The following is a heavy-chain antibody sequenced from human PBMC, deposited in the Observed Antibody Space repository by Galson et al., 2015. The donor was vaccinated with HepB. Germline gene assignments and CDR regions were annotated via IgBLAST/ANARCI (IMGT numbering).Heavy chain of an antibody. Sequence: SVKVSCKASGYTFTGYYMHWVRQAPGQGLEWMGWINPNSGGTNYAQKFQGRVTMTRDTSISTAYMELSRLRSDDTAVYYCARVARKDCSSTSCYRSAYYYMDVWGKGTTVTVSS. V-gene: IGHV1-2*02. CDR3: ARVARKDCSSTSCYRSAYYYMDV. CDR1: GYTFTGYY. D-gene: IGHD2-2*02. CDR2: INPNSGGT. J-gene: IGHJ6*03.